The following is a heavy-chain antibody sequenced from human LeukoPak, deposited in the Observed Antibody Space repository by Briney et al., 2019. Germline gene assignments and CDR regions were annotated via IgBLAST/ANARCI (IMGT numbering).Heavy chain of an antibody. J-gene: IGHJ4*02. Sequence: SETLSLTCTVSGGSISRYYWSWIRQTPGKSLEWIGYIYYSGSTNYNPSLKSRLTISLDTSKNQFSLRLSSVTAADTAVYYCAREIVEGVHFDHWGQGTLVTVSS. CDR2: IYYSGST. V-gene: IGHV4-59*01. CDR3: AREIVEGVHFDH. CDR1: GGSISRYY. D-gene: IGHD1-26*01.